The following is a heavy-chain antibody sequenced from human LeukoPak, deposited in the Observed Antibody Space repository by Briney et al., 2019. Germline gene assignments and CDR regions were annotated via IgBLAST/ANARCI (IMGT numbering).Heavy chain of an antibody. J-gene: IGHJ3*02. D-gene: IGHD3-22*01. CDR3: ARGTYYYDSSGYPGAFDI. Sequence: SETLSLTCAVSGGSISSGGYSWSWIRQPPGKGLEWIGYIYHSGSTYYNPSLKSRVTISVDRSKNQFSLKLSSVTAADTAVYYCARGTYYYDSSGYPGAFDIWGQGTMVTVSS. CDR1: GGSISSGGYS. CDR2: IYHSGST. V-gene: IGHV4-30-2*01.